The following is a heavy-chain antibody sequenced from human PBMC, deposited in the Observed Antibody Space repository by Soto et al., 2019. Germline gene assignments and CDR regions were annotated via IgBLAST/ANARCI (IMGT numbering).Heavy chain of an antibody. CDR1: GYTFSTSG. D-gene: IGHD5-12*01. J-gene: IGHJ6*02. CDR2: ISTYNGDT. CDR3: AREGVAPYCYYGMGG. V-gene: IGHV1-18*01. Sequence: ASVKVSCKASGYTFSTSGMSWLRQAPGQGLEWMGWISTYNGDTNDAPKFQDRVTMTSDTSTSTVYMELRSLRSDDTAVYYCAREGVAPYCYYGMGGWGQGTRVTVAS.